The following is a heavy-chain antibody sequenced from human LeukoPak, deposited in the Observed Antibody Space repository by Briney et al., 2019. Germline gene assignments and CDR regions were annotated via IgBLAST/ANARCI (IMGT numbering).Heavy chain of an antibody. CDR3: ARDRNPYLRAHDAFDI. J-gene: IGHJ3*02. CDR1: GYIFTGYY. CDR2: INPSGGST. Sequence: ASVKVSCKASGYIFTGYYMHWVRQAPGQGLEWMGIINPSGGSTSYAQKFQGRVTMTRDMSTSTVYMELSSLRSEDTAVYYCARDRNPYLRAHDAFDIWGQGTMVTVSS. V-gene: IGHV1-46*01.